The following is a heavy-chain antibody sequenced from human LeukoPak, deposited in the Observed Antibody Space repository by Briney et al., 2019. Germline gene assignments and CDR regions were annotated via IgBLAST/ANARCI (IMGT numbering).Heavy chain of an antibody. J-gene: IGHJ6*03. CDR1: GASISSGSYY. CDR3: ARVVYSGYDFRGAMDV. Sequence: PSETLSLTCTVSGASISSGSYYWSWIRQPAGKGLEWIGYIYYTGSTKHNPSLKSRVTISVDTSKNQFSLKLSSVTAADTAVYYCARVVYSGYDFRGAMDVWGKGTTVTVSS. CDR2: IYYTGST. D-gene: IGHD5-12*01. V-gene: IGHV4-61*10.